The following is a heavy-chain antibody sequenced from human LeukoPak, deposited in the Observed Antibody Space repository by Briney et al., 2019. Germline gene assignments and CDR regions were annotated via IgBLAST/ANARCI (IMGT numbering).Heavy chain of an antibody. CDR1: GGSFSGYY. D-gene: IGHD6-19*01. V-gene: IGHV4-34*01. J-gene: IGHJ4*02. CDR2: INHSGST. CDR3: ARETSSGCCYFDY. Sequence: SETLSLTCAVYGGSFSGYYWSWIRQPPGKGLEWIGEINHSGSTNYNPSLKSRVTISVDTSKNQFSLKLSSVTAADTAVYYCARETSSGCCYFDYWGQGTLVTVSS.